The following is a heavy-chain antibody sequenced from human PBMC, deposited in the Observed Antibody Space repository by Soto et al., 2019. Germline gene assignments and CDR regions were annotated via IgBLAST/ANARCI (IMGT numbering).Heavy chain of an antibody. CDR1: GGTFSSYA. CDR3: ASSPNYYDSSGYNFQH. J-gene: IGHJ1*01. Sequence: QVQLVQSGAEVKKPGSSVMISGKASGGTFSSYAISWVRQAPGQGLEWMGGIIPIFGTANYAQKFQGRVTITADESMITAYMELSSLRSEDTAVYYCASSPNYYDSSGYNFQHWGQGTLVTVSS. V-gene: IGHV1-69*12. CDR2: IIPIFGTA. D-gene: IGHD3-22*01.